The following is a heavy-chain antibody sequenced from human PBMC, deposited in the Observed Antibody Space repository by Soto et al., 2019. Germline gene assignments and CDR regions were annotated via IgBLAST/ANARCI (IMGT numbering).Heavy chain of an antibody. CDR1: GTIFSSYT. Sequence: QVQLVQSGAEVKKPGSSVRVSCKASGTIFSSYTISWVRQAPGQGLEWMGRIIPILGETNSAQKFQGRVTLXADTATNTAYMELNSLRLEDTALYYCARGLGGRMDDWGQGTTVTVSS. J-gene: IGHJ6*02. CDR2: IIPILGET. V-gene: IGHV1-69*08. D-gene: IGHD3-16*01. CDR3: ARGLGGRMDD.